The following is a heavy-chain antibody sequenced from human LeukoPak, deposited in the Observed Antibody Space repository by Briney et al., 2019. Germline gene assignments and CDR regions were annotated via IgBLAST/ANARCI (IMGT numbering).Heavy chain of an antibody. V-gene: IGHV4-31*03. CDR2: IYYSGST. Sequence: SETLSLTCTVSGGSISSGGYYWSWIRQHPGKGLEWIGYIYYSGSTYYNPSLKSRVTISVDTSKNQFSLKLSSATAADTAVYYCARDRFSRFDPWGQGTLVTVSS. D-gene: IGHD6-13*01. CDR1: GGSISSGGYY. CDR3: ARDRFSRFDP. J-gene: IGHJ5*02.